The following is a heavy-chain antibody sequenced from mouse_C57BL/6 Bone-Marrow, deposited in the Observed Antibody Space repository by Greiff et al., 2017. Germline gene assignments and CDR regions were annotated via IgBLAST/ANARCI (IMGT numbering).Heavy chain of an antibody. CDR3: ARGGYGSSYAWFAY. D-gene: IGHD1-1*01. V-gene: IGHV1-81*01. Sequence: QVQLQQSGAELARPGASVKLSCKASGYTFTSYGISWVKQRTGQGLEWIGEIYPRSGNPYYNEKFKGKATLTADKSSSTAYMELRSLPSEDSAVYFCARGGYGSSYAWFAYWGQGTLVTVSA. CDR1: GYTFTSYG. J-gene: IGHJ3*01. CDR2: IYPRSGNP.